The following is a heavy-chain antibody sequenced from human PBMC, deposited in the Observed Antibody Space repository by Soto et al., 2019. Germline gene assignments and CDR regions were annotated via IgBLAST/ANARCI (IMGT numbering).Heavy chain of an antibody. CDR2: IDWDDDK. CDR3: ARGSSRGNYYYGLDV. V-gene: IGHV2-70*04. CDR1: GFSLSTSGMR. Sequence: SGPTLVNPTQTLTLTCTCSGFSLSTSGMRVSWIRQPPGKALEWLARIDWDDDKFYSTSLKTRLTISKDTSKNQVVLTMTNMDPVDTATYYCARGSSRGNYYYGLDVWGQGTTVTVSS. D-gene: IGHD2-15*01. J-gene: IGHJ6*02.